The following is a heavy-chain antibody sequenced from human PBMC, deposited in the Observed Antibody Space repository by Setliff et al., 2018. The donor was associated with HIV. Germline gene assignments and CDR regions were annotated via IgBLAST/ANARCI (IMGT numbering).Heavy chain of an antibody. V-gene: IGHV4-39*01. CDR1: GGSISTGYYY. CDR3: ARTKDCSSISCPGTHHYYYMDV. D-gene: IGHD2-2*01. J-gene: IGHJ6*03. CDR2: IYYSGST. Sequence: SETLSLTCTVSGGSISTGYYYRGWIRQPPGKGLEWIGSIYYSGSTYYNPSLKSRVTISVDTSKNQFSLKLSSVTAADTAVYYCARTKDCSSISCPGTHHYYYMDVWGKGTTVTVSS.